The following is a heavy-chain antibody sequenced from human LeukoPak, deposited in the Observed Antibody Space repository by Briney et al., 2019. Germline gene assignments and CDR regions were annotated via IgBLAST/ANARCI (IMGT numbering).Heavy chain of an antibody. J-gene: IGHJ4*02. CDR1: GFTFSAYH. CDR2: ISTTGTTI. D-gene: IGHD6-13*01. V-gene: IGHV3-48*01. CDR3: AKLSPGYSSPPFDY. Sequence: GGSLRLSCAASGFTFSAYHINWVRQAPGKGLEWISYISTTGTTIHYADSVKGRFAISRDNAKSSLYLQMNSLRAEDTAAYYCAKLSPGYSSPPFDYWGQGTLVTVSS.